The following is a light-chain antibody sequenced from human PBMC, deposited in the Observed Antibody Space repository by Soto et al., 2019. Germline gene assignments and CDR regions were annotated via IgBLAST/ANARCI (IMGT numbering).Light chain of an antibody. Sequence: VVMTRSPAIRSVSPLGVGCVCSRASQSVPINLAWIQQKPGQGPRLLIIGASTRATGVPDRFSGSGSGTEFTLTISSLQPDDFATYYCQQYNSYSWTFGQGTKVDI. CDR2: GAS. J-gene: IGKJ1*01. V-gene: IGKV3-15*01. CDR3: QQYNSYSWT. CDR1: QSVPIN.